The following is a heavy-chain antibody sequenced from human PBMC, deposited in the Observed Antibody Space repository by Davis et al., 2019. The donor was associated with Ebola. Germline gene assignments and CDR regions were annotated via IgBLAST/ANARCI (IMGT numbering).Heavy chain of an antibody. CDR3: VRDHGLRIAAAGY. J-gene: IGHJ4*02. D-gene: IGHD6-13*01. Sequence: ASVKVSCKASGYTFTGYYMHWVRQAPGQGLEWMGWINPNSGGTNYAQKLQGRVTMTTDTSTSTAYMELRSLRSDDTAVYYCVRDHGLRIAAAGYWGQGTLVTVSS. V-gene: IGHV1-2*02. CDR1: GYTFTGYY. CDR2: INPNSGGT.